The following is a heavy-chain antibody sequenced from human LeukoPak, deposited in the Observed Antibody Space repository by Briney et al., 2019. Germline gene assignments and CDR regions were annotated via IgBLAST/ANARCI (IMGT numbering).Heavy chain of an antibody. CDR1: GGSISSRCY. D-gene: IGHD2-15*01. CDR3: ARQGEHCDGGSCFPFHY. CDR2: VYYSGRT. Sequence: PSETLSLTCTVSGGSISSRCYWGWVRQPPGKGLEWIGTVYYSGRTYYNPSLKSRLTISVDTSKNQFSLKLNSVTAADTAIYYCARQGEHCDGGSCFPFHYWGQGTLVTVSS. J-gene: IGHJ4*02. V-gene: IGHV4-39*01.